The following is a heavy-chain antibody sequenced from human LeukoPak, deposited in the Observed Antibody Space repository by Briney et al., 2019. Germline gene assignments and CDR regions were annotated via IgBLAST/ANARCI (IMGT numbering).Heavy chain of an antibody. CDR3: AKEHYYYDGSGYFYFDY. D-gene: IGHD3-22*01. CDR2: ISYDGNNK. V-gene: IGHV3-30*18. J-gene: IGHJ4*02. Sequence: GGSLRLSCAASGFTFSSYGMHWVRQAPGKGLEWVAVISYDGNNKYYADSVKGRFTISRDNSKNTLYLQMNSLRAEDTAVYYCAKEHYYYDGSGYFYFDYWGQGTLVTVSS. CDR1: GFTFSSYG.